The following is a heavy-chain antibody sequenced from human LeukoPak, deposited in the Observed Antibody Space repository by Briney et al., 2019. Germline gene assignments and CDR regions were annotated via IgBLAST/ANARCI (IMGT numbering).Heavy chain of an antibody. CDR1: GGSISSYY. Sequence: SETLSLTCTVPGGSISSYYWSWIRQPPGKGLEWIGYIYYSGSTNYNPSLKSRVTISVDTSKNQFSLKLSSVTAADTAVYYCARGKCYSSSWYCYYYYMDVWGKGTTVTVSS. D-gene: IGHD6-13*01. CDR3: ARGKCYSSSWYCYYYYMDV. CDR2: IYYSGST. J-gene: IGHJ6*03. V-gene: IGHV4-59*12.